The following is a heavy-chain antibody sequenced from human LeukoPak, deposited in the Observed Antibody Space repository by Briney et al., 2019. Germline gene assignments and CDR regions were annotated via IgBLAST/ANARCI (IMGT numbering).Heavy chain of an antibody. Sequence: SETLSLTCTVSGGSISSYYWSWIQQPPGKGLEWIGYIYYSGSTNYNPSLKSRVTISVDTYKNQFSLKLSSVTAADTAVYYCARVSYDSSGYRRANWFDPWGQGTVVSVSS. D-gene: IGHD3-22*01. J-gene: IGHJ5*02. CDR3: ARVSYDSSGYRRANWFDP. V-gene: IGHV4-59*01. CDR1: GGSISSYY. CDR2: IYYSGST.